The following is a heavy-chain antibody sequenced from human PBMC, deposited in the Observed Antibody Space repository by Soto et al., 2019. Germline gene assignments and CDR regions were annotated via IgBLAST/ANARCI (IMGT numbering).Heavy chain of an antibody. V-gene: IGHV4-31*03. J-gene: IGHJ3*02. Sequence: QVQLQESGPGLVKPSQTLSLTCTVSGGSISSGGYYWSWIRQHPGKGLEWIGYIYYSGSTYYNPSLKSRVTISVDTSKNQFSLKLSSVTAADTAVYYCARKVAGDYGVVRANDAFDIWGQGTMVTVSS. CDR2: IYYSGST. CDR1: GGSISSGGYY. D-gene: IGHD4-17*01. CDR3: ARKVAGDYGVVRANDAFDI.